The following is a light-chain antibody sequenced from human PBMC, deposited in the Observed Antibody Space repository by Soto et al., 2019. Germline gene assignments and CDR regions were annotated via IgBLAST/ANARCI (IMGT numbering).Light chain of an antibody. CDR1: QSVGSH. Sequence: EIVMTQSPATLSVSPGERATLSCRASQSVGSHLAWYQQRPGQAPRLLIYGASYRATGNPARFSGSGSGTDFTLIISSLQSEDFAVYYCQQYDNWPPFTFGPGTKVDIK. CDR3: QQYDNWPPFT. V-gene: IGKV3-15*01. CDR2: GAS. J-gene: IGKJ3*01.